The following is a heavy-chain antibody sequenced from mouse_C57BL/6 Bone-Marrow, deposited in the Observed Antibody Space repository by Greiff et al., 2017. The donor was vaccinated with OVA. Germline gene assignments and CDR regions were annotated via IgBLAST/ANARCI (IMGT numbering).Heavy chain of an antibody. CDR2: ISSGGSYT. CDR3: ARGRRRLAY. J-gene: IGHJ3*01. CDR1: GFTFSSYG. D-gene: IGHD2-12*01. Sequence: EVQGVESGGDLVKPGGSLKLSCAASGFTFSSYGMSWVRQTPDKRLEWVATISSGGSYTYYPDSVKGRFTISRDNAKNTLYLQMSSLKSEDTAMYYCARGRRRLAYWGQGTLVTVSA. V-gene: IGHV5-6*01.